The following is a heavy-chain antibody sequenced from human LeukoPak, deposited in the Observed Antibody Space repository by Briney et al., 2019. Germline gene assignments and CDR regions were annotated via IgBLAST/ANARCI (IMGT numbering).Heavy chain of an antibody. CDR2: ISSSSSTI. CDR3: ARVRSGYYYMDV. Sequence: PGGSLRLSCAASGFTFSSNSMNWVRQAPGKGLEWVSYISSSSSTIYYADSVNGRFTISRDNAKNSLYLQMNSLRAEDTAVYYCARVRSGYYYMDVWGKGTTVTVSS. J-gene: IGHJ6*03. D-gene: IGHD3-10*01. V-gene: IGHV3-48*04. CDR1: GFTFSSNS.